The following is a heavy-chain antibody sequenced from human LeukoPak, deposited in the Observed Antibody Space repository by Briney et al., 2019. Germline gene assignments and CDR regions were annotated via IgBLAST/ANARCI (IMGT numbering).Heavy chain of an antibody. D-gene: IGHD2-15*01. J-gene: IGHJ3*02. CDR3: SRGISSSTRAFDI. CDR2: ITSSGRHT. Sequence: PGGSLRLSCAASGFTLSIYEMTWVRQAPGKGLEWVSYITSSGRHTFYADSVKGRFTISRDTAKNSLYLQMNSLRGEDTAVYYCSRGISSSTRAFDIWGQGTMVTVS. CDR1: GFTLSIYE. V-gene: IGHV3-48*03.